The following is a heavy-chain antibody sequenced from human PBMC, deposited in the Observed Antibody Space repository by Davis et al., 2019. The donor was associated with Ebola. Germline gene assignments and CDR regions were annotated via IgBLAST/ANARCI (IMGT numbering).Heavy chain of an antibody. Sequence: ASVKVSCKASGYTFTSYDINWVRQATGQGLEWMGWMNPNSGNTGYAQKFQGRVTMTRNTSISTAHMELSSLRSDDTAVYYCARAQFPTTSDHWGQGTLVTVSS. V-gene: IGHV1-8*01. D-gene: IGHD1-1*01. CDR3: ARAQFPTTSDH. CDR1: GYTFTSYD. CDR2: MNPNSGNT. J-gene: IGHJ4*02.